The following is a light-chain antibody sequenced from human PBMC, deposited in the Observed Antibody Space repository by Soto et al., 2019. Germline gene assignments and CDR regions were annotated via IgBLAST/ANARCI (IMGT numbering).Light chain of an antibody. CDR3: SSYTSSSTLLYV. Sequence: QPASVSGSPGQSITISCTGTSSDVGGYNYVSWYQQHPGKAPKLMIYDVSNWPSGVSNRFSGSKSGNTASLTISGLQAEDEADYYCSSYTSSSTLLYVFGTGTKLTVL. V-gene: IGLV2-14*01. CDR1: SSDVGGYNY. J-gene: IGLJ1*01. CDR2: DVS.